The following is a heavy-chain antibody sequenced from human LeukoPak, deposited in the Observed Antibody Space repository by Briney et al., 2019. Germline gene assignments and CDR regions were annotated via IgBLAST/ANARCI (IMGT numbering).Heavy chain of an antibody. CDR3: ARHRYFQL. CDR1: GYSFTSSW. CDR2: IFPADSDT. V-gene: IGHV5-51*01. Sequence: GESLKISCQGSGYSFTSSWIGWVRQMPGKGLEWMGIIFPADSDTRYSPSFQGQVTISVDKSINTAYLQWSSLKASDTAMYYCARHRYFQLWGQGTLVTVSS. J-gene: IGHJ1*01.